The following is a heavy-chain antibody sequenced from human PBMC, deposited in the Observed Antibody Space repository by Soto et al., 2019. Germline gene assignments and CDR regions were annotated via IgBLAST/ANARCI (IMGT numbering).Heavy chain of an antibody. J-gene: IGHJ3*02. CDR3: ARDEGGATVTTSGAFDI. D-gene: IGHD4-17*01. Sequence: QVQLVESGGGVVQPGRSLRLSCAASGFTFSSYGMHWVRQAPGKGLEWVAVIWYDGSNKYYADSVKGRFTISRDNSKNTLYLQMNSLRAEDTAVYYCARDEGGATVTTSGAFDIWGQGTMVTVS. CDR1: GFTFSSYG. CDR2: IWYDGSNK. V-gene: IGHV3-33*01.